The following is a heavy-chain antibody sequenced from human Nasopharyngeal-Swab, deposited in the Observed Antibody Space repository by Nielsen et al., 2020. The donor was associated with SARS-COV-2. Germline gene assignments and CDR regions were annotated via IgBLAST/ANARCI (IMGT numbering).Heavy chain of an antibody. CDR1: GGTFSSYA. D-gene: IGHD1-26*01. Sequence: PVKVSCKASGGTFSSYAISWVRQAPGQGLEWMGGIIPIFGTANYAQKFQGRVTITADESTSTAYMELSSLRSEDTAVYYCARDPRSFNSGNNTSRWWFDPWGQGTLVTVSS. CDR3: ARDPRSFNSGNNTSRWWFDP. J-gene: IGHJ5*02. V-gene: IGHV1-69*13. CDR2: IIPIFGTA.